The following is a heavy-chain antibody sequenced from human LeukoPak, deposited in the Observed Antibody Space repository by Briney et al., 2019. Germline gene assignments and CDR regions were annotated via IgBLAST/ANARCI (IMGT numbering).Heavy chain of an antibody. V-gene: IGHV1-69*05. CDR2: IIPIFGTA. Sequence: ASVKVSCKASGGTFSSYAISWVRQAPGQGLEWMGGIIPIFGTANYAQKFQGRVTITTDESTSTAYMELSSLRSEDTAVYYCARVAYDFWSGYYSYFDYWGQGTLVTVSS. CDR1: GGTFSSYA. J-gene: IGHJ4*02. D-gene: IGHD3-3*01. CDR3: ARVAYDFWSGYYSYFDY.